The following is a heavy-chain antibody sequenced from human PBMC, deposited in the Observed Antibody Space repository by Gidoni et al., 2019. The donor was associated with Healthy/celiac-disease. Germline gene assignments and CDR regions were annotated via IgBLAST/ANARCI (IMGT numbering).Heavy chain of an antibody. CDR1: GFTFSSYA. CDR2: ISGSGGST. CDR3: AKDSTESSYFDY. Sequence: EVQLLESGGGLVQPGGSLRLPCAASGFTFSSYAMSWVRQAPGKGLEWVSAISGSGGSTYYADSVKGRFTISRDNSKNTLYLQMNSLRAEDTAVYYCAKDSTESSYFDYWGQGTLVTVSS. V-gene: IGHV3-23*01. J-gene: IGHJ4*02.